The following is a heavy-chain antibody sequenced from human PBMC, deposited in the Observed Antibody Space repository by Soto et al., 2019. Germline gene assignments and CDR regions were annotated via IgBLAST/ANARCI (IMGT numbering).Heavy chain of an antibody. CDR2: IYYTGST. CDR3: AKYRRTEAEGFTLDY. CDR1: GDSINNYY. V-gene: IGHV4-59*01. Sequence: SETLCLTCTVSGDSINNYYWSWIRQPPGKRLEWIGYIYYTGSTTYNPSLESRVTMSVDTSKNQFSLKLSSVNAADTAVYYCAKYRRTEAEGFTLDYWGRGTLVTVSS. D-gene: IGHD6-13*01. J-gene: IGHJ4*02.